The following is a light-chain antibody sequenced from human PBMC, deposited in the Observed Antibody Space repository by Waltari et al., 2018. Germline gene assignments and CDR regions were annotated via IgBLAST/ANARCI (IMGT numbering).Light chain of an antibody. Sequence: QSALTQPRSVSGSPGQSVTISSTGTSSDVGGYNYVSWYQQHPGKAPTLMIYDVSKRPSGVPDRFSGSKSGNTASLTISGLQAEDEADYYCCSYAGSYTWVFGGGTKLTVL. CDR1: SSDVGGYNY. J-gene: IGLJ2*01. CDR2: DVS. V-gene: IGLV2-11*01. CDR3: CSYAGSYTWV.